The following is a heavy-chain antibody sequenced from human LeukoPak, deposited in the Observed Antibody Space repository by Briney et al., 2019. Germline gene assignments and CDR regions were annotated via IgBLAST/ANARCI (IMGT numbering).Heavy chain of an antibody. Sequence: SETLSLTCTVSGGSISSYYWNWIRQPPGKGLEWIGYIYYSGSTNYNPSLKSRVTISVDTSKNQFSLKLNSVTPTDTAVYYCARDRISSDYHYRPHSFDIWGQGTMVTVSS. CDR1: GGSISSYY. D-gene: IGHD3-22*01. V-gene: IGHV4-59*01. J-gene: IGHJ3*02. CDR3: ARDRISSDYHYRPHSFDI. CDR2: IYYSGST.